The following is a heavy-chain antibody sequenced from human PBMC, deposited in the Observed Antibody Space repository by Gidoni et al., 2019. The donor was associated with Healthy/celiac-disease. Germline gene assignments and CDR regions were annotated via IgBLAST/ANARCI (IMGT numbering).Heavy chain of an antibody. V-gene: IGHV2-26*01. CDR2: IFSNDEK. Sequence: QVTLKESGPVLVKPTETLTLTCPVSGFSLSNARMGVSWIRQPPGKALEWLAHIFSNDEKSYSTSLKSRLTISKDTSKSQVVLTMTNMDPVDTATYYCARLVDPQEYYFDYWGQGTLVTVSS. D-gene: IGHD5-12*01. J-gene: IGHJ4*02. CDR1: GFSLSNARMG. CDR3: ARLVDPQEYYFDY.